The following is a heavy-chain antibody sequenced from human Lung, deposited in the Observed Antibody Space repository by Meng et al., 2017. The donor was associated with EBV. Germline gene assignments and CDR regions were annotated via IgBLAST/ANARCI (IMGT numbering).Heavy chain of an antibody. Sequence: QWPLPESGPRMVEPSQTLSLICTVSGASSSSGYNYWTWIRQRPGRGLEWIGYIYYSGSTYYNPSLKSLVTISVDTSKNQFSLKLSSVTAADTAVYYCARVVAGRYNWFDPWGQGTLVTVSS. J-gene: IGHJ5*02. CDR3: ARVVAGRYNWFDP. D-gene: IGHD6-6*01. V-gene: IGHV4-31*01. CDR2: IYYSGST. CDR1: GASSSSGYNY.